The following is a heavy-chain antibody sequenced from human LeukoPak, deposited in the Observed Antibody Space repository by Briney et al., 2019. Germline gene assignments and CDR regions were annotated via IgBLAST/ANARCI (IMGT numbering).Heavy chain of an antibody. D-gene: IGHD3-10*01. V-gene: IGHV4-34*01. Sequence: SETLSLTCAVYGGSFSGYYWSWIRQPPGKGLEWIGEINHSGSTNYNPSLKSRVTISVDASKNQFSLKLSSVTAADTAVYYCARRAARIKKSPEEDYGSGSYSIDPWGQGTLVTVSS. J-gene: IGHJ5*02. CDR3: ARRAARIKKSPEEDYGSGSYSIDP. CDR2: INHSGST. CDR1: GGSFSGYY.